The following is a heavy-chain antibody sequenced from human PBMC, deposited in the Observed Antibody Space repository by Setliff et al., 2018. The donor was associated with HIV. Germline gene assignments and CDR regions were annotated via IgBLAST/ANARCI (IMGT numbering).Heavy chain of an antibody. J-gene: IGHJ4*02. D-gene: IGHD4-17*01. CDR1: GDSIGYYY. Sequence: SETLSLTCTVSGDSIGYYYWSWIRQPAGRGLEWMGRIHTSGSTNYNPSLTSRVTISLDTSKNRFSLKLSSVTAADTAVYYCVAKKSGDYPFNWGQGTLVTVSS. V-gene: IGHV4-4*07. CDR2: IHTSGST. CDR3: VAKKSGDYPFN.